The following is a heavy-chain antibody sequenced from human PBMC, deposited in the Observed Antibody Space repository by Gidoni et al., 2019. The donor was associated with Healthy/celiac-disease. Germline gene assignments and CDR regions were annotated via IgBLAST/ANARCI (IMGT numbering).Heavy chain of an antibody. CDR1: GGSISSYY. V-gene: IGHV4-59*08. D-gene: IGHD4-17*01. Sequence: QVQLQESGPGLVKPSETLSLTCTVSGGSISSYYWRWIRQPPGKGLEWIGYISYSGSPNYNPSLKSRVTISVDTSKNQFSLKLSSVTAADTAVYYCARHAGLRADFDYWGQGTLVTVSS. CDR2: ISYSGSP. J-gene: IGHJ4*02. CDR3: ARHAGLRADFDY.